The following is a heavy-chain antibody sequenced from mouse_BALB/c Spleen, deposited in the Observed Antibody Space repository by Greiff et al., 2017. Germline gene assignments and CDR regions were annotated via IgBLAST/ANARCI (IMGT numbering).Heavy chain of an antibody. J-gene: IGHJ3*01. V-gene: IGHV1S81*02. CDR2: INPSNGGT. D-gene: IGHD1-1*01. CDR1: GYTFTSYY. Sequence: VQLQQSGAELVKPGASVKLSCKASGYTFTSYYMYWVKQRPGQGLEWIGEINPSNGGTNFNEKFKSKATLTVDKSSSTAYMQLSSLTSEDSAVYYCTRGGYYGSSYGAWFAYWGQGTLVTVSA. CDR3: TRGGYYGSSYGAWFAY.